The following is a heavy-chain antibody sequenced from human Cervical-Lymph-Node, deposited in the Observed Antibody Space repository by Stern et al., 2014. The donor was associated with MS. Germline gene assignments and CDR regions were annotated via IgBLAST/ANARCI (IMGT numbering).Heavy chain of an antibody. V-gene: IGHV1-2*06. CDR3: GGGGGYAN. CDR1: GYTFIAYY. D-gene: IGHD5-12*01. J-gene: IGHJ4*02. CDR2: IDPGNGST. Sequence: QVQLVESGAEVKKPGASVKVSCKASGYTFIAYYLHWVRQAPGQGLEWMGRIDPGNGSTDSAQKFPARVPMTRATSISTGPMEPRSLRSDHTAFYFGGGGGGYANWGQGTLVTVSS.